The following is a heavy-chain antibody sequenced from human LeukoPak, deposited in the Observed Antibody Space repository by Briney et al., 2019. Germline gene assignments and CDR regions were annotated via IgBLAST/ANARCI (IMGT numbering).Heavy chain of an antibody. Sequence: PGGSLRLSCAASGFTFSGYGMHWVRQAPGKGLEWVAVIWYDGSNKYYTDSVKGRFTISRDNSKNTLYLQMNSLRVEDTAVYYCARWGSGKGFDYWGQGTLVTVSS. CDR1: GFTFSGYG. CDR2: IWYDGSNK. V-gene: IGHV3-33*01. J-gene: IGHJ4*02. D-gene: IGHD3-10*01. CDR3: ARWGSGKGFDY.